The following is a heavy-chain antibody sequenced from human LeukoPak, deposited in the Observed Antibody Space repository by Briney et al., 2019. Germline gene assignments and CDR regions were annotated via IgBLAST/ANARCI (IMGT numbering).Heavy chain of an antibody. J-gene: IGHJ4*02. V-gene: IGHV3-7*01. D-gene: IGHD3-10*01. CDR1: GFTFSSYW. CDR2: IKQDGSDK. CDR3: ARELTYYYGSGSYSSLDY. Sequence: GGSLRLSCAASGFTFSSYWMNWVRQAPGKGLEWVANIKQDGSDKYYVDSVKGRFTISRDNAKNSLYLQMHSLRAEDTAVYYCARELTYYYGSGSYSSLDYWGQGTLVTVSS.